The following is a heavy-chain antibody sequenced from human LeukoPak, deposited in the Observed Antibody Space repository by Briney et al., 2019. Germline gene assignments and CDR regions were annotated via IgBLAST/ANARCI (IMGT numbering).Heavy chain of an antibody. CDR3: ALLGPVGQQLPALDYYYGMDV. CDR1: GFTFSSYG. J-gene: IGHJ6*02. Sequence: GGSLRLSCAASGFTFSSYGMSWVRQAPGKGLEWVSAIGGRDGSTYYADSVKGRFTISRDNSKNTLYVQMNSLKAEDTAVYFCALLGPVGQQLPALDYYYGMDVWGQGTTVTVSS. CDR2: IGGRDGST. V-gene: IGHV3-23*01. D-gene: IGHD6-13*01.